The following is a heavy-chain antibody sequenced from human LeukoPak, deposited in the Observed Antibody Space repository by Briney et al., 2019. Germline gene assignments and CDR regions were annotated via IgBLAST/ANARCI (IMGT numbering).Heavy chain of an antibody. CDR1: GYTFTDYY. D-gene: IGHD2-2*01. CDR2: INPKSGGR. V-gene: IGHV1-2*02. Sequence: ASVKVSCKASGYTFTDYYMHWVRQAPGQGLEWMGWINPKSGGRSYAQRFQGRVTMTRDTSISTAYMELSRLRSDDMAVYYCATGERLVPAAMWFDYWGQGTLVTVSS. CDR3: ATGERLVPAAMWFDY. J-gene: IGHJ4*02.